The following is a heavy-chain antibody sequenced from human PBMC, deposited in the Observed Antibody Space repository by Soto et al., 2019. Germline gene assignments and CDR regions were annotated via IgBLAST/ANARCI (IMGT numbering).Heavy chain of an antibody. CDR2: IYYSGST. V-gene: IGHV4-59*08. CDR3: ARRPPAGELDY. J-gene: IGHJ4*02. CDR1: GGSISSYY. Sequence: SETLSLTCTVSGGSISSYYWNWIRQPPGKGLEWIGYIYYSGSTNYNPSLKGRVTISVDTSKNQFSLKLSSVTAADTAVYYCARRPPAGELDYWGQGTLVTVSS. D-gene: IGHD2-2*01.